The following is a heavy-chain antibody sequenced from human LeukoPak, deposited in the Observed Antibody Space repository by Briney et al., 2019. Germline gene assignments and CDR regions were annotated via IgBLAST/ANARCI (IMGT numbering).Heavy chain of an antibody. D-gene: IGHD3-10*01. J-gene: IGHJ3*02. CDR1: GFTFDDYT. CDR2: ISWDGGST. CDR3: AKAMVRGVIGKDAFDI. Sequence: QPGGSLRLSCAASGFTFDDYTMHGVRHAPGKGLEWVSLISWDGGSTYYADSVKGRFTISRDNSKNSLYLQMNSLRTEDTALYYCAKAMVRGVIGKDAFDIWGQGTMVTVSS. V-gene: IGHV3-43*01.